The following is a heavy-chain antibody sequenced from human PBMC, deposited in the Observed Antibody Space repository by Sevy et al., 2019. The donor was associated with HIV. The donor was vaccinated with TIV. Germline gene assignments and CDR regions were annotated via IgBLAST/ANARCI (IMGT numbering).Heavy chain of an antibody. V-gene: IGHV3-64D*06. CDR2: ISSNGGST. D-gene: IGHD6-6*01. Sequence: GGSLRLSCSASGFTFSSYAMHWVRQAPGKGLEYVSAISSNGGSTYYADSVKGRFTISRDNSKNTLYLQMSSLRAEDTAVYYCVKDGVAARSWVGLLDVWGLGTTVTVSS. J-gene: IGHJ6*02. CDR1: GFTFSSYA. CDR3: VKDGVAARSWVGLLDV.